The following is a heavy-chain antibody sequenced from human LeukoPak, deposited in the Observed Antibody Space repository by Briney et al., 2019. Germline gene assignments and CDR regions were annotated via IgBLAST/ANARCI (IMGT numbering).Heavy chain of an antibody. J-gene: IGHJ5*02. D-gene: IGHD3-3*01. V-gene: IGHV1-46*01. CDR3: ARENPRDTIFGVVRLFDP. Sequence: VASVKVSCKASGYTFTSYYMHWVRQAPGQGLEWMGIINPSGGSTSYAQKFQGRVTMTRDTSTSTVYMELSSLRSEDTAVYYCARENPRDTIFGVVRLFDPWGQGTLVTVSS. CDR2: INPSGGST. CDR1: GYTFTSYY.